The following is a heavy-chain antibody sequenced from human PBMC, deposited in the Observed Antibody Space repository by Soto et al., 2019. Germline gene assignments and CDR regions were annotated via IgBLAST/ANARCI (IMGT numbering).Heavy chain of an antibody. D-gene: IGHD3-22*01. CDR2: IYYSGST. V-gene: IGHV4-31*02. J-gene: IGHJ4*02. Sequence: TLSLSCNVSGGSISSGGYYWSWIRPHPGKGLEWIGYIYYSGSTYYNPSLKSRVTISVDTSKNQFSLKLSSVTAADTAVYYCAREDDSSGYYYGPFDYWGQGTLVTVSS. CDR1: GGSISSGGYY. CDR3: AREDDSSGYYYGPFDY.